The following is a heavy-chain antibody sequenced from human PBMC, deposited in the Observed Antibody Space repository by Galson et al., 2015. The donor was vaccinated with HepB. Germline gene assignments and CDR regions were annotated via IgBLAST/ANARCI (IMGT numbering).Heavy chain of an antibody. CDR2: ISSSSSTI. CDR1: GFTFSSYS. D-gene: IGHD6-6*01. Sequence: SLRLSCAASGFTFSSYSMNWVRQAPGKGLEWVSYISSSSSTIYYADSVKGRFTISRDNAKNSLYLQMNSLRDEDTAVYYCARTPRLPRRQLAGNWFDPWGQGTLVTVSS. CDR3: ARTPRLPRRQLAGNWFDP. J-gene: IGHJ5*02. V-gene: IGHV3-48*02.